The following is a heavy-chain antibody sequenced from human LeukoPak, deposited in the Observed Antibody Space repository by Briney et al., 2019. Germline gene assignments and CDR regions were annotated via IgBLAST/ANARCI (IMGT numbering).Heavy chain of an antibody. V-gene: IGHV3-30-3*01. CDR3: AREEITMIVVVIYNYFDY. CDR1: GFTFSSYA. CDR2: ISYDGSNK. D-gene: IGHD3-22*01. J-gene: IGHJ4*02. Sequence: PGGSLRLSCAASGFTFSSYAMHWVRQTPGKGLEWVAVISYDGSNKYYADSVKGRFTISRDNSKNTLYLQMNSLRAEDTAVYYCAREEITMIVVVIYNYFDYWGQGTLVTVSS.